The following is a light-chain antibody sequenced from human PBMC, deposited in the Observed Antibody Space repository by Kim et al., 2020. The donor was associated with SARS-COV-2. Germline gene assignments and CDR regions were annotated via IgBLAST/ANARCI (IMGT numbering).Light chain of an antibody. V-gene: IGKV1-33*01. Sequence: ATVRDRVTITCQASHDIKKFLNWYQQKPGKAPKLLINDASDLQIGVPSRFSGSGSGTDFILTISNLQPEDIATYFCQHYSEIPYTFGQGTKLEI. CDR1: HDIKKF. CDR3: QHYSEIPYT. J-gene: IGKJ2*01. CDR2: DAS.